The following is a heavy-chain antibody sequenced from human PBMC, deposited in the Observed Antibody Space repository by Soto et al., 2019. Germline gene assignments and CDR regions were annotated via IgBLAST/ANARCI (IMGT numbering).Heavy chain of an antibody. V-gene: IGHV1-69*01. CDR3: ARVFGDSGFDVGGTPIDY. CDR2: IVPLIGSA. J-gene: IGHJ4*02. Sequence: QVQLVQSGAEVKKPGSSVKVSCKASATSFSSFVISWVRQAPGQGLEWMGGIVPLIGSAYYAQKFQGRVTITADESTSTAYMEMSSLRSEDTATYYCARVFGDSGFDVGGTPIDYWGQGTLVIVSS. CDR1: ATSFSSFV. D-gene: IGHD5-12*01.